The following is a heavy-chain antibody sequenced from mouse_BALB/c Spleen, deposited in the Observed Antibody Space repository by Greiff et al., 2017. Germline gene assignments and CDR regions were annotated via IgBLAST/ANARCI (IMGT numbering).Heavy chain of an antibody. J-gene: IGHJ4*01. CDR2: ISSGGST. V-gene: IGHV5-6-5*01. D-gene: IGHD2-1*01. CDR1: GFTFSSYA. Sequence: EVMLVESGGGLVKPGGSLKLSRAASGFTFSSYAMSWVRQTPEKRLEWVACISSGGSTYYPDSVKGRFTISRDNARNILYLQMSSLRSEDTAMYYCARGGIYYGNYGDAMDYWGQGTSVTVSS. CDR3: ARGGIYYGNYGDAMDY.